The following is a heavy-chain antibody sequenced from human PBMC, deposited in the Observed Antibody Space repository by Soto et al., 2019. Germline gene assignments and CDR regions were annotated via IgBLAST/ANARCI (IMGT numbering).Heavy chain of an antibody. J-gene: IGHJ3*02. CDR3: VRDAYNRDGFEI. Sequence: DVQLVESGGGLVKPGGSLRLSCAASGFNFITFSMNWVRQAPGKGLEWVSSISASSSSIYYAESVKGRFTVSRDNAKNSLYLQINSLTVEDTALSYRVRDAYNRDGFEIWGQGTTFTVSS. CDR2: ISASSSSI. CDR1: GFNFITFS. D-gene: IGHD1-20*01. V-gene: IGHV3-21*01.